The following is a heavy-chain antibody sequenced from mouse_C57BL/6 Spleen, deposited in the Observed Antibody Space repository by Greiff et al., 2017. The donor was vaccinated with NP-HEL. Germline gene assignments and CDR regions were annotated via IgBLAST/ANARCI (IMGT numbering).Heavy chain of an antibody. J-gene: IGHJ2*01. Sequence: VQLKQSGAELVRPGASVKLSCTASGFNIKDYYMHWVKQRPEQGLEWLGRIDPEDGDTEYAPKFQGKATMTADTSSNTAYLQLSSLTSEDTAVYYCTTAQATVLFDYWGQGTTLTVAS. CDR3: TTAQATVLFDY. CDR2: IDPEDGDT. CDR1: GFNIKDYY. V-gene: IGHV14-1*01. D-gene: IGHD3-2*02.